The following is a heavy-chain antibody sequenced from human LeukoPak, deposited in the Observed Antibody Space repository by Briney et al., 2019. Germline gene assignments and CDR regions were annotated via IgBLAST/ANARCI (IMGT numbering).Heavy chain of an antibody. V-gene: IGHV1-18*01. CDR1: GYTFTSYG. D-gene: IGHD3-10*01. Sequence: ASVKVSCKASGYTFTSYGISWVRQAPGQGLEWMGWISAYNGNTNYAQKLQGRVTMTTDTSTSTAYMELRSLRSDDTAVYYCARASITMVRGVIPWFDPWGQGTLVTVSS. CDR2: ISAYNGNT. J-gene: IGHJ5*02. CDR3: ARASITMVRGVIPWFDP.